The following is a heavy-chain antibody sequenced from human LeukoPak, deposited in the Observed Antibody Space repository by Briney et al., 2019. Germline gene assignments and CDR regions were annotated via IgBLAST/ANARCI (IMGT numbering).Heavy chain of an antibody. J-gene: IGHJ6*03. Sequence: SETLSLTCTVSGGSISSYYWSWIRQPAGKGLEWIGRIYTSGSTNYNPSLKSRVTMSVDTSKNQFSLKLSSVTAADTAVYYCARSGVVPAAIDVYYYYYYMDVWGKGTTVTVSS. D-gene: IGHD2-2*01. CDR2: IYTSGST. V-gene: IGHV4-4*07. CDR1: GGSISSYY. CDR3: ARSGVVPAAIDVYYYYYYMDV.